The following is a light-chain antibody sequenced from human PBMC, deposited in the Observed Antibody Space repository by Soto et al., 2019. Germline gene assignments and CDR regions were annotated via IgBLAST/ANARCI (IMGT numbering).Light chain of an antibody. CDR3: QQYKQWPLT. Sequence: EILLTQFPATLSVSPGERVTLSCRASQGVARTLAWFQQKPGQSPRLLVYAESTRAAGIPARFSGSGSATEFTLTISSLQSEDVAVYYCQQYKQWPLTFGGGTRVDIK. V-gene: IGKV3D-15*01. CDR2: AES. CDR1: QGVART. J-gene: IGKJ4*01.